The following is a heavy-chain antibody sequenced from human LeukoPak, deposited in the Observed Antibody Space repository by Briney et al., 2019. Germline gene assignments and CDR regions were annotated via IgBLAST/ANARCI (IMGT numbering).Heavy chain of an antibody. Sequence: SVKVSCKASGGTFSSYAISWVRQAPGQGLEWMGGIIPIFGTANYAQKFQGRVTITADESTSTAYMELSSLRSEDTAVYYCARFGRFGELLYDYGMDVWGQGTTVTVSS. CDR3: ARFGRFGELLYDYGMDV. CDR1: GGTFSSYA. V-gene: IGHV1-69*01. D-gene: IGHD3-10*01. CDR2: IIPIFGTA. J-gene: IGHJ6*02.